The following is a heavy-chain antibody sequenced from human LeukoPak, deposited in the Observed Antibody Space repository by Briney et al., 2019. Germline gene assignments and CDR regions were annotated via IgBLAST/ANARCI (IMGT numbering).Heavy chain of an antibody. V-gene: IGHV3-23*01. J-gene: IGHJ4*02. CDR2: ISAAGGST. CDR1: GFTFSNYA. CDR3: ARDRSGGNYATFEY. Sequence: XAASGFTFSNYAISWVRQAPGKGLEWVLAISAAGGSTYYADSVKGRFTFSRDNAKNTLYVQMNSLRAEDTAVYYCARDRSGGNYATFEYWGQGTLVTVSS. D-gene: IGHD1-26*01.